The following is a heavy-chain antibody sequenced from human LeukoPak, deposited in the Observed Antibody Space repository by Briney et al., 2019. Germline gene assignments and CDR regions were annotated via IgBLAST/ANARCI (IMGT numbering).Heavy chain of an antibody. CDR3: ARGIVVAGTFAWFDP. V-gene: IGHV3-48*03. D-gene: IGHD6-19*01. CDR2: ISSSGSAI. Sequence: GGSLRLSCVASGCTFSVYEMNWVRQAPGKGLEWVSYISSSGSAIYYVDSVKGRFTVSRDNAKNSLYLQMNSLKAEDTAVYYCARGIVVAGTFAWFDPWGQGTLVTVSS. CDR1: GCTFSVYE. J-gene: IGHJ5*02.